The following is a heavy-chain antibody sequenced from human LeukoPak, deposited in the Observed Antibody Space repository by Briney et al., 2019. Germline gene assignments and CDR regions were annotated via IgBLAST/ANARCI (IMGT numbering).Heavy chain of an antibody. CDR3: ARDRGVRGPGNALDI. CDR1: GNTFTNYH. V-gene: IGHV1-2*06. CDR2: VKPKSGDS. J-gene: IGHJ3*02. D-gene: IGHD2-8*01. Sequence: ASVRVSCKASGNTFTNYHMHRVRQAPGQRLEWLGLVKPKSGDSDFVHKFPGRVTVTTDVSTTPIHMELSNLRSDDTAVYYCARDRGVRGPGNALDIWGQGTMVTVSS.